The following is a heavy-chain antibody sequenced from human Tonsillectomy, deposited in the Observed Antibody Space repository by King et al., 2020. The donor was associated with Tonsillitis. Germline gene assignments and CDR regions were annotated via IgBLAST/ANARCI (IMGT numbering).Heavy chain of an antibody. V-gene: IGHV1-2*02. J-gene: IGHJ5*02. CDR2: INPNSGGT. CDR1: GYTFTGYY. CDR3: ARDQVQMATSYNWFDP. D-gene: IGHD5-24*01. Sequence: QLVQSGAEVKKPGASVKVSCKSSGYTFTGYYMQWVRQAPGQGLEWMGWINPNSGGTNYAPNFQGRVTMTRDTSISTAYMELSSLRSDDTAVYYCARDQVQMATSYNWFDPWGQGTLVTVSS.